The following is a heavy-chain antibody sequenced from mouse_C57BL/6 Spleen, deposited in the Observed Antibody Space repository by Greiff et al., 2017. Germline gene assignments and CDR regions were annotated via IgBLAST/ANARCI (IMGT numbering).Heavy chain of an antibody. Sequence: VQLQQPGAELVKPGASVKMSCKASGYTFTSYWITWVKQRPGQGLEWIGDIYPGSGSTNYNEKFKSKATLTGDTSSSTAYMQLSSLTSEDSAVYYCARRPGAMDDWGQGTSVTVAS. CDR1: GYTFTSYW. CDR2: IYPGSGST. V-gene: IGHV1-55*01. CDR3: ARRPGAMDD. J-gene: IGHJ4*01.